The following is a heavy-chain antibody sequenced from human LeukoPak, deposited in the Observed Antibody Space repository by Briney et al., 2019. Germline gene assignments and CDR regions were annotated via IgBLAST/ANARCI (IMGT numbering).Heavy chain of an antibody. J-gene: IGHJ2*01. CDR3: AKEGSSWDYWYFDL. V-gene: IGHV3-23*01. CDR1: EFRFSGYA. D-gene: IGHD6-13*01. Sequence: GGSPRLSCASSEFRFSGYAMGWVRQAPGKGLEWVSAISGSGGSTYYADSVKGRFTISRDNSKNTLYLQMNSLRAEDTAVYYCAKEGSSWDYWYFDLWGRGTLVTVSS. CDR2: ISGSGGST.